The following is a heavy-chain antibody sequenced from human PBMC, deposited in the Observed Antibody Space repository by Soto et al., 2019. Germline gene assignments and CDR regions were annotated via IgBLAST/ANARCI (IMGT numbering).Heavy chain of an antibody. CDR3: GRNHEIYYYYYMDV. J-gene: IGHJ6*03. CDR1: GGSISSYY. V-gene: IGHV4-59*01. CDR2: IYYSGST. Sequence: SETLSLTCTVSGGSISSYYWSWIRQPPGKGLEWIGYIYYSGSTNYNPSLKSRVTISVDTSKNQFSLKLSSVTAADTAVYYCGRNHEIYYYYYMDVWGKGTTVTVSS.